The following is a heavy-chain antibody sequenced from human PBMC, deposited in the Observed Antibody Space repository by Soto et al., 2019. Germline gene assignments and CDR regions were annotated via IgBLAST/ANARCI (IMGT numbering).Heavy chain of an antibody. CDR3: AREEYSGYEQFDY. V-gene: IGHV3-33*01. Sequence: GSLRLSCASSGFTFSSYGMHWVRQAPGKGLEWVAVIWYDGSNKYYADSVKGRFTISRDNSKNTLYLQMNSLRAEDTAVYYCAREEYSGYEQFDYWGQGTLVTVSS. D-gene: IGHD5-12*01. CDR1: GFTFSSYG. CDR2: IWYDGSNK. J-gene: IGHJ4*02.